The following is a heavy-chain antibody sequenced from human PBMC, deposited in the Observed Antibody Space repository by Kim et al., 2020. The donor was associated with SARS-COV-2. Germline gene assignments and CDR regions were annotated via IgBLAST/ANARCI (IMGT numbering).Heavy chain of an antibody. D-gene: IGHD2-15*01. CDR2: INHSGST. CDR3: ARGRFSLRSGARSFEY. Sequence: SETLSLTCAVYGGSFSGYYWSWIRQPPGKGLEWIGEINHSGSTNYNPSLKSRVTISVDTSKNQFSLKLSSVTAADTAVYYCARGRFSLRSGARSFEYWGQGTLVTVSS. CDR1: GGSFSGYY. V-gene: IGHV4-34*01. J-gene: IGHJ4*02.